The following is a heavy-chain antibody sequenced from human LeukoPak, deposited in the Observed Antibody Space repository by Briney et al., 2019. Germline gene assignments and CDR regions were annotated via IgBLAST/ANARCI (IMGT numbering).Heavy chain of an antibody. CDR2: IYYSGST. J-gene: IGHJ3*02. Sequence: SETLSLTCAVYGGSFSGYYWSWIRQPPGKGLEWIGYIYYSGSTNYNPSLKSRVTISVDTSKNQFSLKLSSVTAADTAVYYCARALVHDYGDYRAFDIWGQGTMVTVSS. D-gene: IGHD4-17*01. CDR1: GGSFSGYY. CDR3: ARALVHDYGDYRAFDI. V-gene: IGHV4-59*01.